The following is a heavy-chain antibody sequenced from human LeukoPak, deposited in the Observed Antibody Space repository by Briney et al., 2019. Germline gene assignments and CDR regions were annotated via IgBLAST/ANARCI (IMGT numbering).Heavy chain of an antibody. Sequence: PGGSLRLSCAASGFTFSSNWMHWVRQAPGKGLEWVSRISSDGSNTNYADSVKGRFTISRDNAKNTLYLQMDSLTAEDTAVYYCASRNFGSSPFDYWGQGTLVTVSS. CDR2: ISSDGSNT. CDR1: GFTFSSNW. J-gene: IGHJ4*02. V-gene: IGHV3-74*01. D-gene: IGHD3-10*01. CDR3: ASRNFGSSPFDY.